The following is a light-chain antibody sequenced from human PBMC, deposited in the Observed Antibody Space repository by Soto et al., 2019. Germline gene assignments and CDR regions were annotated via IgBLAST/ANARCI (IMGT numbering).Light chain of an antibody. CDR2: GNS. CDR1: SSNIGAGYD. Sequence: QSALTQPPSVSGAPGQRVTISCTGSSSNIGAGYDVHWYQQLPGTAPKLLIYGNSNRPSGVPDRFSGSKSGTSASLAITGLQAEDEADYYCQSYDSSLSHVFGTGTKATVL. CDR3: QSYDSSLSHV. J-gene: IGLJ1*01. V-gene: IGLV1-40*01.